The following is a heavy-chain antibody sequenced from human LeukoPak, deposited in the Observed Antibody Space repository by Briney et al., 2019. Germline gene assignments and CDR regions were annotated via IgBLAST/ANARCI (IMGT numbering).Heavy chain of an antibody. J-gene: IGHJ6*02. Sequence: PGGSLRLSCEASGFTFSNYWMTWVRQAPGKGLEWVASIKGDGSTKYYVDSLKGRFTISRDNAKNSLFLHMNSLTVEDTAVYYCAKWVTTPYYGMDVWGQGTTVTVSS. CDR3: AKWVTTPYYGMDV. D-gene: IGHD1-26*01. CDR2: IKGDGSTK. CDR1: GFTFSNYW. V-gene: IGHV3-7*05.